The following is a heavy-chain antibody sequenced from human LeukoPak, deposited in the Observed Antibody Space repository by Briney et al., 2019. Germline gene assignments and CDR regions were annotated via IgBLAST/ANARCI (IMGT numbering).Heavy chain of an antibody. D-gene: IGHD1-26*01. J-gene: IGHJ6*03. CDR2: IRYDGSNK. Sequence: GGSLRLSCAASGFTFSSYGIHWVPQAPGQGLEWVAFIRYDGSNKYYTDSVKGRFTISRDNSKNTLYLQMNSLRAEDTAVYYCAKGRGWEASYYYYYMDVWGKGTTVTISS. V-gene: IGHV3-30*02. CDR1: GFTFSSYG. CDR3: AKGRGWEASYYYYYMDV.